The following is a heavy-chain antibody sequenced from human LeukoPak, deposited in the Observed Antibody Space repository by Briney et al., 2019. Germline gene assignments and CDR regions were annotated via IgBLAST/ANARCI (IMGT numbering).Heavy chain of an antibody. CDR2: IYYSGNT. D-gene: IGHD6-19*01. V-gene: IGHV4-31*02. CDR1: GFTFSSYS. Sequence: LRLSCAASGFTFSSYSMNWIRQHPGKGLEWLGYIYYSGNTYYNPSLKSRVTISVDTSGNQFSLKLSSVTAADTAVYYCARATTSSGWYYGGWFDPWGQGTLVTVSS. CDR3: ARATTSSGWYYGGWFDP. J-gene: IGHJ5*02.